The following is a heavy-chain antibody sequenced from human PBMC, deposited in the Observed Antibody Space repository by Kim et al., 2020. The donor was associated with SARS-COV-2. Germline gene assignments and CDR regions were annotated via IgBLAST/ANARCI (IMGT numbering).Heavy chain of an antibody. Sequence: GGSLRLSCAASGFSFSNYAMTWVRQAPGRGLEWVSSINSGGTNTHYRRSTEGRYTISRDNSKSTLYLQMDSLGAEDTALYYCAKDGNDEGWSISPYFDS. J-gene: IGHJ4*01. CDR1: GFSFSNYA. CDR2: INSGGTNT. D-gene: IGHD2-8*02. CDR3: AKDGNDEGWSISPYFDS. V-gene: IGHV3-23*01.